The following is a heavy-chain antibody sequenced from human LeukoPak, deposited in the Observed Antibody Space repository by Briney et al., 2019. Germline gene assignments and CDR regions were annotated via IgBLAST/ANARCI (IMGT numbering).Heavy chain of an antibody. CDR1: GYTFTGYY. J-gene: IGHJ4*02. D-gene: IGHD3-3*01. CDR3: ARDPSRVLRFVEWLSHYFDY. Sequence: ASVKVSFKASGYTFTGYYMHWVRQAPGQGLEWMGWNNPNSGGTNYAQKIQGGVTMTKDTSISTAYMEPSRLRSDDAAVYYCARDPSRVLRFVEWLSHYFDYWGQGTLVTVSS. V-gene: IGHV1-2*02. CDR2: NNPNSGGT.